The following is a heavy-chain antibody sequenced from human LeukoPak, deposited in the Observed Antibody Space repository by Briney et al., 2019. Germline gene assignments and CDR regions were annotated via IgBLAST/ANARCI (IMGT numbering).Heavy chain of an antibody. D-gene: IGHD4-17*01. CDR2: ISGSGGST. CDR1: GFTFSSYA. Sequence: GGSLRLSCAASGFTFSSYAMNWVRQAPGKGLEWVSGISGSGGSTYYADSVKGRFTISRDNSKNTLYLQMNSLRAEDTAVYYCVRGDYGDYTLFDYWGQGTLVTVSS. J-gene: IGHJ4*02. CDR3: VRGDYGDYTLFDY. V-gene: IGHV3-23*01.